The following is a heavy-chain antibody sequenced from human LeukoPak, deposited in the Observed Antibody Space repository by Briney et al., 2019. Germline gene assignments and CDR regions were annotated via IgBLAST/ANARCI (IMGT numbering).Heavy chain of an antibody. D-gene: IGHD2-2*02. J-gene: IGHJ6*03. CDR1: GGSISSGSYY. CDR3: ARSQDIVVVPAAIPKSSYYYYYYMDV. Sequence: SETLSLTCTVSGGSISSGSYYWSWIRQPAGKGLEWIGRIYTSGSTNYNPSLKSRVTISVDTSKNQFSLKLSSVTAADTAVYYCARSQDIVVVPAAIPKSSYYYYYYMDVWGKGTTVTVSS. CDR2: IYTSGST. V-gene: IGHV4-61*02.